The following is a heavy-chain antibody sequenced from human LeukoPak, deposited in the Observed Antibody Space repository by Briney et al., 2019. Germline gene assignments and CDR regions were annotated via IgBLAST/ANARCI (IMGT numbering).Heavy chain of an antibody. Sequence: GGSLRLSCAASGFTFSSYAMSWVRQAPGKGLEWVSAISGSGGSTYYADSVKGRFTISRDNSKNTLYLQMNSLRAEDTAVYYCARDYGDGYYYYGMDVWGQGTTVTVSS. CDR2: ISGSGGST. J-gene: IGHJ6*02. D-gene: IGHD4-17*01. CDR1: GFTFSSYA. CDR3: ARDYGDGYYYYGMDV. V-gene: IGHV3-23*01.